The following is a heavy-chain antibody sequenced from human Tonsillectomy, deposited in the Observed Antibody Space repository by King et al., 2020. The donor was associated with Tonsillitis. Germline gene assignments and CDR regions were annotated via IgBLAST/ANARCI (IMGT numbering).Heavy chain of an antibody. Sequence: QLVQSGAEVKKPGSSLKVSCKASGCTFTNYCISWVRQAPGQGLEWMGGIIPIFGVTNYAQKFQGKVTITADESTRTAYMERSSLRSGDTAVYYCARRGIINYGMDVWGQGTTVIVSS. J-gene: IGHJ6*02. CDR3: ARRGIINYGMDV. D-gene: IGHD2-15*01. CDR1: GCTFTNYC. CDR2: IIPIFGVT. V-gene: IGHV1-69*01.